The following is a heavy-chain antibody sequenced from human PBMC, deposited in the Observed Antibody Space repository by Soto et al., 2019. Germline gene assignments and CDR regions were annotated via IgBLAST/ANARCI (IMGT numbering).Heavy chain of an antibody. D-gene: IGHD2-21*01. Sequence: PSETLSLTCTVSGGSISSYYWSWIRQPPGKGLEWIGYIYYSGSTNYNPSLKSRVTISVDTSKNQFSLKLNSVTAADTAVYYCARRAVVIDAFDIWGQGTMVTVSS. V-gene: IGHV4-59*08. CDR3: ARRAVVIDAFDI. CDR2: IYYSGST. CDR1: GGSISSYY. J-gene: IGHJ3*02.